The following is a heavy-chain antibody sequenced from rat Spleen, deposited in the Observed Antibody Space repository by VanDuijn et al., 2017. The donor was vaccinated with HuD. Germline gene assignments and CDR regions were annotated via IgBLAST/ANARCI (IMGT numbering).Heavy chain of an antibody. Sequence: EVQLVESGGGLVQPGRSLKLSCAASGFTFSNYDMAWVRQAPTKGLEWVASIVTSGGTTYYRDSVKGRFTVSRDNAKSTLYLQMHSLRSEDTATYYCARPHYYYYVMDAWGQGASVTVSS. CDR1: GFTFSNYD. D-gene: IGHD1-1*01. J-gene: IGHJ4*01. CDR3: ARPHYYYYVMDA. CDR2: IVTSGGTT. V-gene: IGHV5-25*01.